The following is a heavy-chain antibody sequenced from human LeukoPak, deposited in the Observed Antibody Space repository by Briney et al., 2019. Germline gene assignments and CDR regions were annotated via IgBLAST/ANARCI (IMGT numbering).Heavy chain of an antibody. V-gene: IGHV4-34*01. D-gene: IGHD3-22*01. CDR3: ARGFSNYYDSSGYYFGYYYYMDV. Sequence: PSETLSLTCAVYGGSFSGYYWSWIRQPPGKGLEWIGEINHSGSTNYNPSLKSRVTISVDTSKNQFSLKLSSVTAADTAVYYCARGFSNYYDSSGYYFGYYYYMDVWGKGTTVTISS. CDR1: GGSFSGYY. CDR2: INHSGST. J-gene: IGHJ6*03.